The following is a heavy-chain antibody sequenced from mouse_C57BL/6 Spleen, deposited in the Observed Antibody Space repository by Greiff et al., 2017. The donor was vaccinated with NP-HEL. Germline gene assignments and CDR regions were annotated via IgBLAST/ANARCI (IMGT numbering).Heavy chain of an antibody. CDR3: ARGGSYGYFDV. J-gene: IGHJ1*03. D-gene: IGHD2-10*02. CDR1: GYAFSSSW. Sequence: QVQLKQSGPELVKPGASVKISCKASGYAFSSSWMNWVKQRPGKGLEWIGRIYPGDGDTNYNGKFKGKATLTADKSSSTAYMQLSSLTSEDSAVYFCARGGSYGYFDVWGTGTTVTVSS. CDR2: IYPGDGDT. V-gene: IGHV1-82*01.